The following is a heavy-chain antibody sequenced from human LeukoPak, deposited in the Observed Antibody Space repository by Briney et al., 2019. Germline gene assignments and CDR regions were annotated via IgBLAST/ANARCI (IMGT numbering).Heavy chain of an antibody. CDR3: ARMVYYYDSSGYNYYFHK. V-gene: IGHV3-66*01. D-gene: IGHD3-22*01. CDR2: IYTSGNT. CDR1: GFTFSSYA. Sequence: GGSLRLSCAASGFTFSSYAMSWVRQAPGKGPEWVSVIYTSGNTYYADSVKGRFTISRDTSKNTLSLQMNGLRAEDTAFYYCARMVYYYDSSGYNYYFHKWGQGTLVTVSS. J-gene: IGHJ4*02.